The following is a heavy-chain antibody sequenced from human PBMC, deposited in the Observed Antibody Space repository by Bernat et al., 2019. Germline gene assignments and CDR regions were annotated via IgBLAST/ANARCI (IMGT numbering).Heavy chain of an antibody. V-gene: IGHV3-9*01. CDR2: ISWNRGAI. D-gene: IGHD6-13*01. CDR3: AKDIRRAAAGFIDY. J-gene: IGHJ4*02. CDR1: GFTFGDYA. Sequence: EVQLVESGGGLVQPGGSLRLSCAASGFTFGDYAMHWVRQPPGKGLEWVSGISWNRGAIAYADSVKGRFTISRDNAKNSLYLQMNSLRAEDTALYYCAKDIRRAAAGFIDYWGQGTLVTVSS.